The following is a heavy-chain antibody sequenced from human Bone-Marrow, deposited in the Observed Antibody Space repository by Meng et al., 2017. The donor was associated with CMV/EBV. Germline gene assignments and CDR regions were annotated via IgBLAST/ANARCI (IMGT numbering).Heavy chain of an antibody. D-gene: IGHD6-13*01. Sequence: SETLSLTCTVSGDSISSSSYYWGWIRQPPGKGLAWIGSIYYSGSTYYNPSLKSRVTISVDTSKNQFSLKLSSVPAADTAVYYCAKGRGRYSSSWYLFDYWGQGTLVTVSS. V-gene: IGHV4-39*07. CDR1: GDSISSSSYY. CDR2: IYYSGST. CDR3: AKGRGRYSSSWYLFDY. J-gene: IGHJ4*02.